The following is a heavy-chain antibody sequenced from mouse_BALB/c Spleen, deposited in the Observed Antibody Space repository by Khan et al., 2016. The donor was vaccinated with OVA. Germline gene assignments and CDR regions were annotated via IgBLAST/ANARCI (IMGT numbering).Heavy chain of an antibody. CDR3: GRNYDYDEGLAY. J-gene: IGHJ3*01. Sequence: VQLQESGPGLVQPSQSLSITCTVSGFSLTTYGVHWVRQSPGKGLEWLGVIWSGGSTDYNAAFISRLSISKDTSKSQVFFKMNSLQANDTAIYYCGRNYDYDEGLAYWGQGTLVTVSA. V-gene: IGHV2-2*02. CDR2: IWSGGST. D-gene: IGHD2-4*01. CDR1: GFSLTTYG.